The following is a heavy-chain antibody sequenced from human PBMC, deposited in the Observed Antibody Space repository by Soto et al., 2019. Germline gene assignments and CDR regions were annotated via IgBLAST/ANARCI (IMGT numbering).Heavy chain of an antibody. CDR3: ARDYSPVSSWTYYYYYGMDV. D-gene: IGHD6-13*01. CDR2: IWYDGSNK. V-gene: IGHV3-33*01. J-gene: IGHJ6*02. CDR1: GFTFSSYG. Sequence: PGGSLRLSCAASGFTFSSYGMHWVRQAPGKGLKWVAVIWYDGSNKYYADSVKGRFTISRDNSKNTLYLQMNSLRAEDTAVYYCARDYSPVSSWTYYYYYGMDVWGQGTTVTVSS.